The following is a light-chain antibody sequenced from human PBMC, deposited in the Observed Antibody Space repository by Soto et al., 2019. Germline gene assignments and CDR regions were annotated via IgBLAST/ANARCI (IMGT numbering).Light chain of an antibody. Sequence: EIVMTQSPATLSVSPGERATLSCRASQSVSSNLACYQQKPGQAPRLLIYGASTRATGIPARFSGSGSGTEFTLTISSLQSEDFAVYYCQQYNNWPTTFGPGTKVDIK. CDR3: QQYNNWPTT. CDR1: QSVSSN. CDR2: GAS. J-gene: IGKJ3*01. V-gene: IGKV3-15*01.